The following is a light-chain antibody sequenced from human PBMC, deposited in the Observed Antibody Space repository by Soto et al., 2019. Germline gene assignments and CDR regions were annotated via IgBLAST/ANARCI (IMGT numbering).Light chain of an antibody. J-gene: IGLJ2*01. CDR1: NIGSKS. CDR2: YDS. Sequence: SYELTQPPSVSVAPGKTARITCWGNNIGSKSVHWYQQKPGQAPVLVIYYDSDRPSGIPERFSGSNSGNTGTLTISRVEAGDEADYYCQVWDSSSDHVVFGGGTKLTVL. V-gene: IGLV3-21*04. CDR3: QVWDSSSDHVV.